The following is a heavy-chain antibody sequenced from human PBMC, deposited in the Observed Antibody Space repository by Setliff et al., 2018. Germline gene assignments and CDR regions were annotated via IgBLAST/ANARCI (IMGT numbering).Heavy chain of an antibody. CDR1: GFTFSSYS. Sequence: SLRLSCAASGFTFSSYSINWVRQAPGKGLEWVSYISSSSSTIYYADSVKGRFTISRDNAKNSLYLRMNSLRAEDTAVYYCARVAGRGRYWYFDLWGRGTLVTVSS. CDR3: ARVAGRGRYWYFDL. J-gene: IGHJ2*01. CDR2: ISSSSSTI. V-gene: IGHV3-48*04.